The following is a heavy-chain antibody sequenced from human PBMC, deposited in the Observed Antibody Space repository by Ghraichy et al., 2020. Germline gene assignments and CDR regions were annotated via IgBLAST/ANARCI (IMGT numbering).Heavy chain of an antibody. V-gene: IGHV1-3*01. J-gene: IGHJ5*02. D-gene: IGHD2-2*02. CDR1: GYTFTSYA. CDR2: INAGNGNT. CDR3: ARDSDIVVVPAAIRPPIRWFDP. Sequence: ASVKVSCKASGYTFTSYAMHWVRQAPGQRLEWMGWINAGNGNTKYSQKFQGRVTITRDTSASTAYMELSSLRSEDTAVYYCARDSDIVVVPAAIRPPIRWFDPWGQGTLVTVSS.